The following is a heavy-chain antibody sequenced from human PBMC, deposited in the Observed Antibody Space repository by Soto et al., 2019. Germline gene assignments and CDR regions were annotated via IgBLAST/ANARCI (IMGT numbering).Heavy chain of an antibody. CDR2: IYHSGST. J-gene: IGHJ5*02. CDR3: ARERYSSSWFDPRWFDP. CDR1: CYSISSGYY. Sequence: SETLSLTCAVSCYSISSGYYWGWIRQPPGKGLEWIGSIYHSGSTHYNPSLKSRLTISVDTSKNQFSLKLSSVTAADTAVYYCARERYSSSWFDPRWFDPWGQGTLVTVS. V-gene: IGHV4-38-2*02. D-gene: IGHD6-13*01.